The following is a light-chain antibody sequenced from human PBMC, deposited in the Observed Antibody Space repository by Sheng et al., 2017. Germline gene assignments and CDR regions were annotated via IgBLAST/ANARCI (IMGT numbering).Light chain of an antibody. CDR1: QSVSSSH. CDR3: QQFGSSPLT. CDR2: TAS. Sequence: EIVLTQSPDTLSLSPGERATLSCRTSQSVSSSHLAWYQQKPGQAPRLLIYTASTRATGIPDRFSGSGSGTDFTLIIRRLEPEDFAVYYCQQFGSSPLTFGQGTKLEIK. J-gene: IGKJ2*01. V-gene: IGKV3-20*01.